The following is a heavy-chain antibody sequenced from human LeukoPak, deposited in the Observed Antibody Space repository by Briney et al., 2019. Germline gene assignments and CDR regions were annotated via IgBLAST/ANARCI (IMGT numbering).Heavy chain of an antibody. D-gene: IGHD6-19*01. CDR2: IYTSGST. J-gene: IGHJ4*02. V-gene: IGHV4-61*02. CDR1: GGSISSGSYY. CDR3: ARGSGQWLVKGRMDYFDY. Sequence: PSETLSLTXTVSGGSISSGSYYWSCIRQPAGKGLDWIGRIYTSGSTNYNPSLKSRVTISVDTSKNQFSLKLSSVTAADTAVYYCARGSGQWLVKGRMDYFDYWGQGTLVTVSS.